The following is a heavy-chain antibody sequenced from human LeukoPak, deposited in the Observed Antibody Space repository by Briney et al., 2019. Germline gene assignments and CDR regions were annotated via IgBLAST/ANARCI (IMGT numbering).Heavy chain of an antibody. CDR2: INPSDGST. D-gene: IGHD6-19*01. V-gene: IGHV1-46*01. CDR1: GFTFTTYY. Sequence: ASVKVSCKASGFTFTTYYMHWVRQAPGQGLEWMGIINPSDGSTNYAQKFQGRVTMTRDTSTSTVCMELSSLRSEDTAVFYCARAVPGPFFDYWGQGTLVTVSS. J-gene: IGHJ4*02. CDR3: ARAVPGPFFDY.